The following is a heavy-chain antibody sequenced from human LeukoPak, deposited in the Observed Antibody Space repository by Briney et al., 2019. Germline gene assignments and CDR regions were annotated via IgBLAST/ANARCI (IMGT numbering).Heavy chain of an antibody. CDR1: GFTLRNYG. Sequence: GSLRLSCSASGFTLRNYGMSWVRQAPRKGLEWVSAISSDGRNTHCADSVKGRFTISRDNSKDTVYLQMNSLRAEDTAVYHCAKQLWDGDYWGQGTLVTVSS. CDR3: AKQLWDGDY. D-gene: IGHD3-10*01. CDR2: ISSDGRNT. V-gene: IGHV3-23*01. J-gene: IGHJ4*02.